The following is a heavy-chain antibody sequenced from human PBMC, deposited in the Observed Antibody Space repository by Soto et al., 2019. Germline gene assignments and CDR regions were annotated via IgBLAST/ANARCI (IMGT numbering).Heavy chain of an antibody. D-gene: IGHD3-10*01. J-gene: IGHJ6*02. CDR2: IDWDDDK. CDR1: GFSLTTPGMC. Sequence: SGPTLVNPRQTLTLTCTFSGFSLTTPGMCVSWIRQPPGKALEWLAVIDWDDDKYYSTSLKTRLSISMDTSKNQVVLEMTNVAPVDTATYYCAHIRGAGAYYYYPMDVWGQGTTVTVSS. CDR3: AHIRGAGAYYYYPMDV. V-gene: IGHV2-70*12.